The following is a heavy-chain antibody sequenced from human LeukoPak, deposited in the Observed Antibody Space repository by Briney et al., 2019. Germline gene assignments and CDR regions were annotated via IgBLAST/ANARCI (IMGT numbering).Heavy chain of an antibody. CDR3: AREGNYVWGSYRPINWFDP. CDR2: INHSGST. J-gene: IGHJ5*02. V-gene: IGHV4-34*01. D-gene: IGHD3-16*02. CDR1: GGSFSGYC. Sequence: SETLSLTCAVYGGSFSGYCWSWIRQPPGKGLEWIGEINHSGSTNYNPSLKSRVTISVDTSKNQFSLKLSSVTAADTAVYYCAREGNYVWGSYRPINWFDPWGQGTLVTVSS.